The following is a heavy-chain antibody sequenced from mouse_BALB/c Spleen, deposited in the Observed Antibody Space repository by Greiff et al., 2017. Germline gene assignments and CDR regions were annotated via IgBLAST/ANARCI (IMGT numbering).Heavy chain of an antibody. CDR3: ARWSNYYGSSDNYAMDY. Sequence: EVQLQESGPELVKPGASVKLSCKPSGYTFTEYTMHWVKQSHGKSLEWIGGINPNNGGTSYNQKFKGKATLTVDTSSSTAYLELRSLTSEDSAVYYCARWSNYYGSSDNYAMDYWGQGTSVTGSS. CDR1: GYTFTEYT. V-gene: IGHV1-18*01. CDR2: INPNNGGT. J-gene: IGHJ4*01. D-gene: IGHD1-1*01.